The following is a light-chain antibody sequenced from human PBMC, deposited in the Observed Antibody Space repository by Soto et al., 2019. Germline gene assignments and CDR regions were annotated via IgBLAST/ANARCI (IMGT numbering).Light chain of an antibody. Sequence: QSVLTQPPSVSGAPGQRVTISCTGTSSNIGAGYDVHWYQQLPGTAPKLLMYANTNRPSGVPDRFSGSKSGTSASLAITGLQAEDEADYYCQSYDGSLSGYAFGTGTKLTVL. CDR3: QSYDGSLSGYA. CDR1: SSNIGAGYD. V-gene: IGLV1-40*01. CDR2: ANT. J-gene: IGLJ1*01.